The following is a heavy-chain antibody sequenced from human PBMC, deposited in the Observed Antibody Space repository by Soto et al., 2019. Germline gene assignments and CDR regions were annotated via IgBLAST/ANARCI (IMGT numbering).Heavy chain of an antibody. D-gene: IGHD6-13*01. CDR3: ARDGIAAVGYMDV. J-gene: IGHJ6*03. CDR2: IYNGGGT. V-gene: IGHV3-66*01. CDR1: GFTVSSNY. Sequence: EVQLVESGGGLVQPGGSLRLSCAASGFTVSSNYMSWVRQAPGKGLEWVSVIYNGGGTYYADSVKGRFTISRDNSKNTLYLQMNSLRAEDTAVYYCARDGIAAVGYMDVWGKGTTVTVS.